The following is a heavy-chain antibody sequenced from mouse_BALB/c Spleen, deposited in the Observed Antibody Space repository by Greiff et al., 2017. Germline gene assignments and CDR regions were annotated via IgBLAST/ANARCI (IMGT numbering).Heavy chain of an antibody. V-gene: IGHV5-17*02. CDR2: ISSGSSTI. D-gene: IGHD2-14*01. CDR1: GFTFSSFG. Sequence: EVKLVESGGGLVQPGGSRKLSCAASGFTFSSFGMHWVRQAPEKGLEWVAYISSGSSTIYYADTVKGRFTISRDNPKNTLFLQMTSLRSEDTAMYYCARVDRYDPGFAYWGQGTLVTVSA. J-gene: IGHJ3*01. CDR3: ARVDRYDPGFAY.